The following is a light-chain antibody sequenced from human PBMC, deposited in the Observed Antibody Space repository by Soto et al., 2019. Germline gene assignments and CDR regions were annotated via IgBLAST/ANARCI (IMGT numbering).Light chain of an antibody. Sequence: DMVMTQSALPLPFTPGEPASISCRSSQILLDTNGYNYLDWYLQKPGQSPQLLMYLGSNRASGVPDRFSGSGSGTDFTLKISRVEAEDVGVYYCMQALQTPFTFGGGTKVDIK. CDR3: MQALQTPFT. V-gene: IGKV2-28*01. CDR1: QILLDTNGYNY. CDR2: LGS. J-gene: IGKJ4*01.